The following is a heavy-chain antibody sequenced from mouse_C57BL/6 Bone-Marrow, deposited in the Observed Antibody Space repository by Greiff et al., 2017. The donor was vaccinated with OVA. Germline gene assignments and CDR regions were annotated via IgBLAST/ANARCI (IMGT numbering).Heavy chain of an antibody. CDR3: ARAYYGSSLFAY. V-gene: IGHV5-4*03. CDR2: ISDGGSYT. J-gene: IGHJ3*01. D-gene: IGHD1-1*01. Sequence: DVKLVESGGGLVKPGGSLKLSCAASGFTFSSYAMSWVRQTPDKRLEWVATISDGGSYTYYPDNVKGRFTISRDNAKNNLYLQMSNLKSEDTAMYYCARAYYGSSLFAYWGQGTLVTVSA. CDR1: GFTFSSYA.